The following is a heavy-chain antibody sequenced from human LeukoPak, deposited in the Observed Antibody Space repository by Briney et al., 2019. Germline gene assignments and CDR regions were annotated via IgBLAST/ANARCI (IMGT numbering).Heavy chain of an antibody. CDR3: AKDTTPLNPPYDSSGYYWEWEFDY. CDR2: ISGSGGST. D-gene: IGHD3-22*01. Sequence: GGSLRLSCAASGFTFSSYAMSWVRQAPGKGLEWVSAISGSGGSTYYADSVKGRFTISRDNSKNTLYLQMNSLRAEDTAVYYCAKDTTPLNPPYDSSGYYWEWEFDYWGQGTLVTVSS. CDR1: GFTFSSYA. V-gene: IGHV3-23*01. J-gene: IGHJ4*02.